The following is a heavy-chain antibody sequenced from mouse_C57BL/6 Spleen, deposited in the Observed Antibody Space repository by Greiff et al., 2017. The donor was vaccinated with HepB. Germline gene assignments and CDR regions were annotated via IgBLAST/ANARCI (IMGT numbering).Heavy chain of an antibody. CDR2: IYPGDGDT. J-gene: IGHJ2*01. Sequence: QVQLQQSGPELVKPGASVKISCKASGYAFSSSWMNWVKQRPGKGLEWIGRIYPGDGDTNYNGKFKGKATLTADKSSSTAYMQLSSLSSEDSAVYFCARKGLAPLDYWGQGTTLTVSS. CDR3: ARKGLAPLDY. V-gene: IGHV1-82*01. CDR1: GYAFSSSW.